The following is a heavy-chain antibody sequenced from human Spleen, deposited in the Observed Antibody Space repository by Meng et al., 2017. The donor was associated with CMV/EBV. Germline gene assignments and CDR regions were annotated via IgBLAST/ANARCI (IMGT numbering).Heavy chain of an antibody. V-gene: IGHV4-61*08. D-gene: IGHD3-3*01. CDR2: MCYSGSP. J-gene: IGHJ6*02. CDR1: SGSVRTVGYY. Sequence: SETLSLTCTVSSGSVRTVGYYWTWLRQSPGKGLEWIGYMCYSGSPNYNPSLKSRVTISVDTSRNQFSLKLSSVTAADTAVYYCARMGVYDFWSGYYDYYYGMDVWGQGTTVTVSS. CDR3: ARMGVYDFWSGYYDYYYGMDV.